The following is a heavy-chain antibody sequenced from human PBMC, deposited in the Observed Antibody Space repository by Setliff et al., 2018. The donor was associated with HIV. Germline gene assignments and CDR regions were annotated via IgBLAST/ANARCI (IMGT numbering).Heavy chain of an antibody. D-gene: IGHD6-19*01. CDR1: GFSFSTYD. CDR2: IWYDGSNK. J-gene: IGHJ4*02. Sequence: GGSLRLSCAASGFSFSTYDMHWVRQAPGKGLEWLAIIWYDGSNKFYADSVKGRFTISRDNSKNTLYLQMNSLGDEDTAVYYCARDASPQWPPRVEDYFDYWGQGVLVTVSS. CDR3: ARDASPQWPPRVEDYFDY. V-gene: IGHV3-33*01.